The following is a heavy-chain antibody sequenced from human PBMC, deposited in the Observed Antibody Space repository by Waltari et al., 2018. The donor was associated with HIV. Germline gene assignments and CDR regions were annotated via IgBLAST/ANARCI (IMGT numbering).Heavy chain of an antibody. Sequence: EVQLVESGGGLVKPGGSLRLSCAASGFTFSNAWMSWVRQAPGKGLEWVGRSKSKTDGGTTDYAAPVKGRFTISRDESKNTLYLQMNSLKTEDTAVYYCTTGGEDWGQGTLVTVSS. CDR1: GFTFSNAW. CDR2: SKSKTDGGTT. J-gene: IGHJ4*02. CDR3: TTGGED. V-gene: IGHV3-15*01. D-gene: IGHD3-16*01.